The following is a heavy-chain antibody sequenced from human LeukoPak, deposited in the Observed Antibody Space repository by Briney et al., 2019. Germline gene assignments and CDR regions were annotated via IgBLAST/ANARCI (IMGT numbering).Heavy chain of an antibody. CDR2: IYDSGST. V-gene: IGHV4-59*01. CDR1: GGSISSYY. CDR3: ARYDSRGDYYFDY. J-gene: IGHJ4*02. Sequence: PSETPSLTCTVSGGSISSYYWSWLRQTPGKGLEYIGYIYDSGSTNYNPSLKSRVTISVDTSKNQFPLQLSSVTAADTAVYYCARYDSRGDYYFDYWGQGTLVTVSS. D-gene: IGHD3-22*01.